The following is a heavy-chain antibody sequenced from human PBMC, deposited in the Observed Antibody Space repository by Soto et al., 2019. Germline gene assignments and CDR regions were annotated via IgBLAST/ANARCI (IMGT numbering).Heavy chain of an antibody. CDR2: IFGGGSK. V-gene: IGHV3-66*01. Sequence: EVQLAESGGGLVQPGGSQRLSCAASGFTVSGNYMSWVRQAPGKGLEWVSVIFGGGSKYYAASVKGRFTISSDNAKNTLHLQMNSLEAEDEAVYYCARAIRRSGLYNYDYYMYVWGKGTTVTVSS. CDR1: GFTVSGNY. CDR3: ARAIRRSGLYNYDYYMYV. D-gene: IGHD6-25*01. J-gene: IGHJ6*03.